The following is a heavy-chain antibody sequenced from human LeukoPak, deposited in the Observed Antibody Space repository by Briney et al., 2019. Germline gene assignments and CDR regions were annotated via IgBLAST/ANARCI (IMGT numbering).Heavy chain of an antibody. CDR3: ARVFGMSGSPYFDY. J-gene: IGHJ4*02. D-gene: IGHD1-26*01. CDR1: GGSFSGYY. V-gene: IGHV4-59*01. Sequence: PSETLSLTCAVYGGSFSGYYWSWIWQPPGKGLEWIGNIYYSGSTNYKASLKSRVTISVDTSKNQFSLKVNSVTAADTAVYYCARVFGMSGSPYFDYWGQGTLVTVSS. CDR2: IYYSGST.